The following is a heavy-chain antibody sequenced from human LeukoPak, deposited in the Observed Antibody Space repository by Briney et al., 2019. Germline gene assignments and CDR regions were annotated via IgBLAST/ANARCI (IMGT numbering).Heavy chain of an antibody. J-gene: IGHJ4*02. CDR1: GFTFSTYW. CDR3: TRAGTYSIPPLDY. Sequence: PGGSLRLSCAASGFTFSTYWLYWVRQAPGKGLVWVSRIHGDESTTAYADSVKGRFTISRDNAKNTLYLQMNSLRVEDTAVYYCTRAGTYSIPPLDYWGQGTLVTVSS. V-gene: IGHV3-74*01. CDR2: IHGDESTT. D-gene: IGHD6-13*01.